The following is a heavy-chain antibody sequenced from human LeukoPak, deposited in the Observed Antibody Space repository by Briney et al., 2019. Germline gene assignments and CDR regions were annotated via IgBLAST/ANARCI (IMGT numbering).Heavy chain of an antibody. D-gene: IGHD1-14*01. CDR3: VRAPLYKTNWFDP. CDR1: GGSISSYY. CDR2: IYYSGST. V-gene: IGHV4-59*01. Sequence: SETLSLTCTVSGGSISSYYWSWIRQPPGKGLEWIGYIYYSGSTNYNPSLKGRVTISVDTSKNQFSLKLSSVTAADTAVYYCVRAPLYKTNWFDPWGQGTLVTVSS. J-gene: IGHJ5*02.